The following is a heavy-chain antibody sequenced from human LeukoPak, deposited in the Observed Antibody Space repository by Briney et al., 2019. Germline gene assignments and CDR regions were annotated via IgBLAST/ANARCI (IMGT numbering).Heavy chain of an antibody. D-gene: IGHD2-15*01. Sequence: GGSLRLSCAASGFTFSTYGMHWVRQAPGKGLEWVAVIWYDGGNKYYSDSVKGRFTISRDNPKNTVSLQMNSLRAEDTAVYYCARGQYSPDYWGQGTVVTVSS. CDR2: IWYDGGNK. J-gene: IGHJ4*02. CDR1: GFTFSTYG. CDR3: ARGQYSPDY. V-gene: IGHV3-33*01.